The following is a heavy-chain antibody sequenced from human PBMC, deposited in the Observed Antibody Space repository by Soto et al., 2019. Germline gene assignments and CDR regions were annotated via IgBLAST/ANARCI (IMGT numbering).Heavy chain of an antibody. J-gene: IGHJ6*02. D-gene: IGHD6-6*01. CDR1: GFTFSSYS. Sequence: PGGSLRLSCAASGFTFSSYSMNWVRQAPGKGLEWVSYISSSSSTIYYADSVKGRFTISRDNAKNSLYLQMNSLRDEDTAVYYWARQEYSSPFYGMAVGAQGPTVPVPS. V-gene: IGHV3-48*02. CDR2: ISSSSSTI. CDR3: ARQEYSSPFYGMAV.